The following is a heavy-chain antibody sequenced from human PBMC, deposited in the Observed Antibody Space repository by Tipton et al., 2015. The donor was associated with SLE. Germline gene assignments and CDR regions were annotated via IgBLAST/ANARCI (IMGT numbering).Heavy chain of an antibody. D-gene: IGHD5-12*01. J-gene: IGHJ6*02. CDR2: TYYTGST. Sequence: TLSLTCTVSGGSISSHYWTWIRQPPGRRLEWIGYTYYTGSTNYSPSLTSRVTISVDTSKNQFSLKLSSVTAADTAVYYCAKDSRGYSGYETLPFYYYYYGMDVWGQGTTVTVSS. V-gene: IGHV4-59*11. CDR1: GGSISSHY. CDR3: AKDSRGYSGYETLPFYYYYYGMDV.